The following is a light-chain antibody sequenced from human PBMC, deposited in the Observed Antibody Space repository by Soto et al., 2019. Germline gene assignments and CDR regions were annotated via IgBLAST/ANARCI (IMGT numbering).Light chain of an antibody. J-gene: IGKJ5*01. CDR3: QQRLNWQVT. Sequence: EIVMTQSPGTLSLSPGERATLSCRASQSVSNNYLAWYQQKPGQAPRLPIYDASNRATGIPARFSGSGSGTDFTLTISSLEPEDFAVYYCQQRLNWQVTFGQGTRLEIK. CDR1: QSVSNNY. CDR2: DAS. V-gene: IGKV3-11*01.